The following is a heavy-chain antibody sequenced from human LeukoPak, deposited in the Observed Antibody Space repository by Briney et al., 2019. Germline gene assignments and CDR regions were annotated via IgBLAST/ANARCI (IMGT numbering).Heavy chain of an antibody. J-gene: IGHJ1*01. D-gene: IGHD3-10*01. CDR1: GGSFSGYY. V-gene: IGHV4-34*01. CDR2: INHSGST. Sequence: SEILSLTCAVYGGSFSGYYWSWIRQPPGKGLKWIGEINHSGSTNYNPSPKSRVTLSVDTSKNQFSLKLSSVTAADTAVYYCANYYGSGTYYKYFQHWGQGNLVPVSS. CDR3: ANYYGSGTYYKYFQH.